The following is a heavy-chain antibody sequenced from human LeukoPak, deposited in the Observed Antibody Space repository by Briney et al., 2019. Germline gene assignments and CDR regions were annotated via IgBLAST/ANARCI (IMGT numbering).Heavy chain of an antibody. CDR1: GYTFTGYY. D-gene: IGHD3-10*01. Sequence: ASVKVSCKASGYTFTGYYMHWVRQAPGQGLEWMGWINPNSGGTDYAQKFQGRVTMTRDTSISTAYMELSRLRSDDTAVYYCASGDRVTMLRGGNIGYFDYWGQGTLVTVSS. V-gene: IGHV1-2*02. J-gene: IGHJ4*02. CDR3: ASGDRVTMLRGGNIGYFDY. CDR2: INPNSGGT.